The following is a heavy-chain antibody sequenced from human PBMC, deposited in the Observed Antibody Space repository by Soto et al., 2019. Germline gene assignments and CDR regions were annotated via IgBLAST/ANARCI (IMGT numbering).Heavy chain of an antibody. CDR1: GFTFSTYA. CDR2: ISYDGGSK. CDR3: PKNPDSSIGRQS. Sequence: QVQLVESGGGVVQPGRSLRLSCAASGFTFSTYAMHWVRQAPGKGLECVAIISYDGGSKYYADAVKGRFTISRENSKNTVYLQMNSLRAEDTAVYYCPKNPDSSIGRQSWGQGTRVTVSS. J-gene: IGHJ3*01. V-gene: IGHV3-30-3*02. D-gene: IGHD2-21*01.